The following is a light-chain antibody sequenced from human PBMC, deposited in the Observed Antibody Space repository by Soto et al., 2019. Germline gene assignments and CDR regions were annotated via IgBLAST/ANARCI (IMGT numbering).Light chain of an antibody. CDR1: QSVSSRY. V-gene: IGKV3-20*01. CDR3: QHYGASRT. J-gene: IGKJ1*01. Sequence: EIVLTQSPGTLSLSPGERATLSCRASQSVSSRYLAWYQQKPGQAPRLLIYDTSSRATGIPDRFSGSGSGTDFILTISRLEPEDFPVYFCQHYGASRTFGQGTKVDIK. CDR2: DTS.